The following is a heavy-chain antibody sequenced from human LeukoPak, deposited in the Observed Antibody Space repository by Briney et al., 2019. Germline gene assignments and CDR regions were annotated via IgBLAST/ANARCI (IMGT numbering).Heavy chain of an antibody. V-gene: IGHV3-48*04. Sequence: GGSVRLSCEAPGFSFSTYAMNWVRQAPGKGLEWVSHISSGSATTFYADSVKGRFTISRDNTRNSLSLQMNDLRAEDTAVYYCARDRGSTTMVRGVNHYWGHGTLVTVSS. CDR3: ARDRGSTTMVRGVNHY. CDR2: ISSGSATT. CDR1: GFSFSTYA. J-gene: IGHJ4*01. D-gene: IGHD3-10*01.